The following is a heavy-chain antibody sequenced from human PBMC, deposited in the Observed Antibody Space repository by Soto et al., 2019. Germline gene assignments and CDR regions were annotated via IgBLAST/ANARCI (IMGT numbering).Heavy chain of an antibody. V-gene: IGHV4-34*01. CDR1: GGSFSGYY. D-gene: IGHD3-10*01. CDR2: INHSGST. J-gene: IGHJ4*02. CDR3: ARWRTRVYQPHYYGSGSYHYNFDY. Sequence: SETLSLTCAVYGGSFSGYYWSWIRQPPGKGLEWIGEINHSGSTNYNPSLKSRVTISVDTSKNQFSLKLSSVTAADTAVYYCARWRTRVYQPHYYGSGSYHYNFDYWGQGTLVTVSS.